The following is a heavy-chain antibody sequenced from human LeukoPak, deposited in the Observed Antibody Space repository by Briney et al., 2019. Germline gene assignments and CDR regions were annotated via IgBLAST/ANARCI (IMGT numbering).Heavy chain of an antibody. Sequence: PGGSLRLSCAASGFTFSGSDLHWVRQASGKGLEWVGRIRSKANNYATVCAESMKGRFTISRDESENTAYLQMNSLETEDTAVYHCTLDYNYYMDVWGKGTTVTVSS. V-gene: IGHV3-73*01. CDR2: IRSKANNYAT. CDR1: GFTFSGSD. CDR3: TLDYNYYMDV. J-gene: IGHJ6*03.